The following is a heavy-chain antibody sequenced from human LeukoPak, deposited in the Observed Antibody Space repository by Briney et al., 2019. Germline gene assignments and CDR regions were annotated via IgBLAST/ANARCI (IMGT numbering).Heavy chain of an antibody. D-gene: IGHD1-26*01. CDR2: IYSTGST. CDR1: GDSISTSSSY. CDR3: VRFYSLNWFDP. J-gene: IGHJ5*02. Sequence: KASETLSLTCAVSGDSISTSSSYWSWIRQSPGKGLEWLWRIYSTGSTHYSRSLKSRLALSIDTSKNQFSLKMHSVTAADTAMYYCVRFYSLNWFDPWGQGTQVTVSS. V-gene: IGHV4-39*07.